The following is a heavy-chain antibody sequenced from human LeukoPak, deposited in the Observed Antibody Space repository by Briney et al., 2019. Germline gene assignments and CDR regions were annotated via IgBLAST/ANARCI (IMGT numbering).Heavy chain of an antibody. CDR2: IRGKAYGGTT. V-gene: IGHV3-49*04. Sequence: GRSLRLSCTASGFTFGDYAMSWVRQAPGKGLEWVGFIRGKAYGGTTEYAASVKGRFTISRDDSKSIAYLQMNSLKTEDTAVYYCTRDYSSSSLVYYYGMDVWGQGTTVTASS. J-gene: IGHJ6*02. D-gene: IGHD6-6*01. CDR1: GFTFGDYA. CDR3: TRDYSSSSLVYYYGMDV.